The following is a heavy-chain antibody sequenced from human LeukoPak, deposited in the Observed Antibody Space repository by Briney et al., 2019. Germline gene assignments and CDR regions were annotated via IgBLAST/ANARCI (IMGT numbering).Heavy chain of an antibody. CDR2: IKHDGSEI. Sequence: GGSLRLSCAASGFTFSDYWMSWVRQAPGRGLEWVANIKHDGSEIYYLDSVKGRFTISRDNAKASLYLQMYGLRVDDSAVYYCATEYCRDRGNFDLWGRGTLVTVSS. D-gene: IGHD2/OR15-2a*01. V-gene: IGHV3-7*02. CDR1: GFTFSDYW. J-gene: IGHJ2*01. CDR3: ATEYCRDRGNFDL.